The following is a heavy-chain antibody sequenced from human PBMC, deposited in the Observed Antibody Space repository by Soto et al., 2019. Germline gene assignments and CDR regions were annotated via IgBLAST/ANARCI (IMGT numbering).Heavy chain of an antibody. CDR3: AKDEGSQGQYDSSGSSPIDY. CDR1: GFTFSSYA. J-gene: IGHJ4*02. CDR2: ISGSGGST. V-gene: IGHV3-23*01. Sequence: PGGSLRLSCAASGFTFSSYAMSWVRQAPGKGLEWVSAISGSGGSTYYADSVKGRFTISRDNSKNTLYLQMNSLRAEDTAVYYCAKDEGSQGQYDSSGSSPIDYWGQGTLVTVSS. D-gene: IGHD3-22*01.